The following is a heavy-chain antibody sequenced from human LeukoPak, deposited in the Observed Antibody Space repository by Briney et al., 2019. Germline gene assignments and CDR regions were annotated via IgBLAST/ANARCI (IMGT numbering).Heavy chain of an antibody. Sequence: SETLSLTCAVYGGSFSGYYWSWIRQPPGKGLEWIGEINHSGSTYYNPSLKSRVTISVDTSKNQFSLKLSSVTAADTAVYYCARPWYNWNDVWFDPWGQGTLVTVSS. CDR3: ARPWYNWNDVWFDP. V-gene: IGHV4-34*01. D-gene: IGHD1-1*01. CDR2: INHSGST. J-gene: IGHJ5*02. CDR1: GGSFSGYY.